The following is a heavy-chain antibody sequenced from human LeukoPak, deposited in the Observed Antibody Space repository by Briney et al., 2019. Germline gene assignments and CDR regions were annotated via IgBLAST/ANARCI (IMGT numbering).Heavy chain of an antibody. Sequence: ASVKVSCKAYRYTFTGYYMHWVRQAPGQGLEWMGRINPNSGGTNYAQKFQGRVTMTRDTSISTAYMELSRLRSDDTAVYYCARDHYDSSGYYPYNWFDPWGQGTLVTVSS. CDR3: ARDHYDSSGYYPYNWFDP. J-gene: IGHJ5*02. CDR2: INPNSGGT. CDR1: RYTFTGYY. D-gene: IGHD3-22*01. V-gene: IGHV1-2*06.